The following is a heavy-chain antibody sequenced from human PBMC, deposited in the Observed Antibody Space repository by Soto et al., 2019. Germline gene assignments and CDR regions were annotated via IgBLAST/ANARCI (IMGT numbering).Heavy chain of an antibody. V-gene: IGHV4-61*01. J-gene: IGHJ4*02. CDR2: IYYSGST. CDR1: CGSVTSGNYY. D-gene: IGHD2-21*02. Sequence: SETLSLTCTVSCGSVTSGNYYWSWIRQPPGKGLEWIGHIYYSGSTNYNPSLKSRVTISVDASKNQFSLKLSSVTAADTAIYYCARGPVVTPFVDYWGQGTLVTVSS. CDR3: ARGPVVTPFVDY.